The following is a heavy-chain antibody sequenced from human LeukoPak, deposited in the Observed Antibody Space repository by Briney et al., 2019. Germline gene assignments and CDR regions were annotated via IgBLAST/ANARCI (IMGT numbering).Heavy chain of an antibody. CDR1: GFTFSDYA. CDR2: ISHVGGT. V-gene: IGHV3-23*01. Sequence: GGSLRLSCAASGFTFSDYAMSWVRQAPEKGLEWVSTISHVGGTYYADSVRGRFTISRDDSKNMVYLQMDSLRAEDTAVYYCAKGKYSSGGVPDYWGQGTLVTVSS. D-gene: IGHD6-19*01. J-gene: IGHJ4*02. CDR3: AKGKYSSGGVPDY.